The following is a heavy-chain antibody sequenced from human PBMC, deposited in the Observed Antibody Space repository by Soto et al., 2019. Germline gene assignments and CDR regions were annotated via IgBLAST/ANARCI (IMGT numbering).Heavy chain of an antibody. CDR2: IFHSGST. CDR3: PRHFVVPAATERRDYYYHGMDV. Sequence: QVHLQDSGPGLVKPSRTLPLTCAVSGASISSNNWWSWVRQHPGKGLEWIGEIFHSGSTNYNPALKSRVTISVDKSKNQFFLNLSSVTAADTAVYYCPRHFVVPAATERRDYYYHGMDVWGQGTTVTVSS. CDR1: GASISSNNW. J-gene: IGHJ6*02. V-gene: IGHV4-4*02. D-gene: IGHD2-2*01.